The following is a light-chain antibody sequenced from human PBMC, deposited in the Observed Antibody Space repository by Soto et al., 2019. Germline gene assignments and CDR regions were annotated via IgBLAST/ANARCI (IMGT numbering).Light chain of an antibody. J-gene: IGKJ4*01. V-gene: IGKV1-39*01. Sequence: DIQMTQSPSSLSASVGDRVTITCRASRSISSYLNWYQQKPGKAPKLLIYAASSLQGGVPSRFSGSGSGTDFTLTISSLQREDCAIYYCQQSSSTVLTFGGGTKVEIK. CDR3: QQSSSTVLT. CDR1: RSISSY. CDR2: AAS.